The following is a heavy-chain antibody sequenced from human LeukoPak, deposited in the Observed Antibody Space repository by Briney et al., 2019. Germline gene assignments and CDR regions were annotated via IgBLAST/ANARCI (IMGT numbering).Heavy chain of an antibody. CDR3: ARHSWYIAAAVRFDY. D-gene: IGHD6-13*01. CDR2: ISSSSSYI. Sequence: GGSLRLSCTASGFTFSSYSMNWVRQAPGQGLEWFSSISSSSSYIYYADSVKGRFTITRDNAKNTLYLQMHSLRAEDTAVYYCARHSWYIAAAVRFDYWGQGTLVTVSS. CDR1: GFTFSSYS. V-gene: IGHV3-21*01. J-gene: IGHJ4*02.